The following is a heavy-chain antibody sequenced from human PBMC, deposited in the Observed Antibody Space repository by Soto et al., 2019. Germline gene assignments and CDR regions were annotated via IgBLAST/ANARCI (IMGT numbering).Heavy chain of an antibody. J-gene: IGHJ4*02. CDR1: GFTFSSYA. CDR2: ISSSGGNT. D-gene: IGHD1-26*01. CDR3: AKEKPSNSGRLRAFFDS. Sequence: EVQLLESGGGLVQPGGSLRLSCAASGFTFSSYALTWVRQAPGKGLEWVSVISSSGGNTNYADSVKGRFTISRDNSKNTLYLQMNSLRAEDTAVYYCAKEKPSNSGRLRAFFDSWGQGTLVTVSS. V-gene: IGHV3-23*01.